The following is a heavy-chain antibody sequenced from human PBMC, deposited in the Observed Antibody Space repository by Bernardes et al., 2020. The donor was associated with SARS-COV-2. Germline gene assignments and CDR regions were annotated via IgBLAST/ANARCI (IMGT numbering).Heavy chain of an antibody. J-gene: IGHJ5*02. Sequence: ASVKVSCKASGYTFTGYYMHWVRQAPGQGLEWMGRINPHSGGTNYAQKFQPRVTMTRDTSISTAYMELSRLTSDDTAVYYCARGDILTGQPLGWFDPWGQGTLVTVSS. CDR2: INPHSGGT. V-gene: IGHV1-2*06. D-gene: IGHD3-9*01. CDR1: GYTFTGYY. CDR3: ARGDILTGQPLGWFDP.